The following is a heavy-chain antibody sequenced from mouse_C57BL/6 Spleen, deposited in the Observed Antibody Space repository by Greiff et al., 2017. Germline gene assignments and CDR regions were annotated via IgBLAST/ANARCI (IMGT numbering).Heavy chain of an antibody. V-gene: IGHV1-15*01. Sequence: VQVVESGAELVRPGASVTLSCKASGYTFTDYEMHWVKQTPVHGLEWIGAIDPETGGTAYNQKFKGKAILTADKSSSTAYMELRSLTSEDSAVYYCTREGYDYPGNWGQGTLVTVSA. CDR3: TREGYDYPGN. J-gene: IGHJ3*01. CDR1: GYTFTDYE. CDR2: IDPETGGT. D-gene: IGHD2-4*01.